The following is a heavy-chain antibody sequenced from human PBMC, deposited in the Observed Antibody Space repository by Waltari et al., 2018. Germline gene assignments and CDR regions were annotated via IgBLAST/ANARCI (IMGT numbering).Heavy chain of an antibody. CDR3: ARANEVRGVHGMDV. J-gene: IGHJ6*02. Sequence: EVQLVESGGGLVQPGGSLRLSCAASGFTFSDHYLDWVPQAPGKGLEWVGRTRNKANSYTTEYAASVKGRFTISRDDSKNSLYLQMNSLKTEDTAVYYCARANEVRGVHGMDVWGQGTTVTVSS. V-gene: IGHV3-72*01. CDR2: TRNKANSYTT. CDR1: GFTFSDHY. D-gene: IGHD3-10*01.